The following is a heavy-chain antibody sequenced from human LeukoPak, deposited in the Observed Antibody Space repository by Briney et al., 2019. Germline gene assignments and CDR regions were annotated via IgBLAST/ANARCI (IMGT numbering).Heavy chain of an antibody. Sequence: PGGSLRLSCAASGLTVSSNSMSWVRQAPGKGLEWVSFIYSGGSTYYADSVKGRFTISRDNSKNTLYLQMNSLRADDTAVYYCARDNSVRDEAWWFNPWGQGTLVTVSS. CDR2: IYSGGST. V-gene: IGHV3-53*01. CDR1: GLTVSSNS. J-gene: IGHJ5*02. D-gene: IGHD5-24*01. CDR3: ARDNSVRDEAWWFNP.